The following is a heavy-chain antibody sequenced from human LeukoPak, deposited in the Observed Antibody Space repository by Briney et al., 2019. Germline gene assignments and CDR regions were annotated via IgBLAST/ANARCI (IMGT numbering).Heavy chain of an antibody. CDR3: ARHPPRDGSAFDY. CDR2: MYYSGTT. J-gene: IGHJ4*02. V-gene: IGHV4-39*01. Sequence: SETLSLTCAVSGGSISSGSYYWGWIRQPPGKGLEWIASMYYSGTTFYSPSLKSRVTISVDTSKNQLSLKLGSVTAADTAVYYCARHPPRDGSAFDYWGQGTLVTVSS. CDR1: GGSISSGSYY.